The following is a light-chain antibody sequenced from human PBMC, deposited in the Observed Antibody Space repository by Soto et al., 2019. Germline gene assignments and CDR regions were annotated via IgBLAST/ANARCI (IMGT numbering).Light chain of an antibody. CDR1: QNINKW. V-gene: IGKV1-5*01. Sequence: DIQMTPSPSTLSASVGDRVTITCRASQNINKWLAWYQQKPGKAPKLLIYDASNLESGVPSRFSGSGFGTEFILTINSLQTDDFATYYCQRYNKYSITFGQGNDWRL. J-gene: IGKJ5*01. CDR2: DAS. CDR3: QRYNKYSIT.